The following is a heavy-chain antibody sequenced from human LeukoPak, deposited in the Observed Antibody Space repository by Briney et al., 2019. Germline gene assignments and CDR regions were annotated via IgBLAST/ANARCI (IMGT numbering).Heavy chain of an antibody. D-gene: IGHD3/OR15-3a*01. Sequence: GGSLRLSCAASGFTFSTYWMHWVRQAPGKGLVWVSRINSDGSTTTYVDSVEGRYTISRDNAKNTLYLEMNSLRAEDTAVYYCTRGWTADYWGQGTLVTVSS. J-gene: IGHJ4*02. CDR3: TRGWTADY. V-gene: IGHV3-74*01. CDR2: INSDGSTT. CDR1: GFTFSTYW.